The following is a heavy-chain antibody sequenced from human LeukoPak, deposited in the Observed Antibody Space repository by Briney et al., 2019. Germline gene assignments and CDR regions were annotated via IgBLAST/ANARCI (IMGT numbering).Heavy chain of an antibody. CDR1: GFTFTTYS. D-gene: IGHD1-1*01. J-gene: IGHJ5*01. Sequence: GGSLRLSCAASGFTFTTYSMYWVRQGPGKGLECVSAISGGGDYIHYADSVKGRFTISRDNSKSTLYLQMNSLRAEDTAVYYCARSWNVDWFASWGQGTLVTVSS. V-gene: IGHV3-23*01. CDR3: ARSWNVDWFAS. CDR2: ISGGGDYI.